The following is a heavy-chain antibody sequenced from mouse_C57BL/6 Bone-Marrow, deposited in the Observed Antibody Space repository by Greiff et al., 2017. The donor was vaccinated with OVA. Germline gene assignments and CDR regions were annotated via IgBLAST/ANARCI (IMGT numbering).Heavy chain of an antibody. Sequence: QVHVKQSGAELARPGASVKMSCKASGYTFTSYTMHWVKQRPGQGLEWIGYINPSSGYTKYNQKCKDKATLTADKSSSTAYMQLSSLTSEDSAVYYCARAGNYYGSSPEDYWGQGTSVTVSS. J-gene: IGHJ4*01. D-gene: IGHD1-1*01. V-gene: IGHV1-4*01. CDR2: INPSSGYT. CDR1: GYTFTSYT. CDR3: ARAGNYYGSSPEDY.